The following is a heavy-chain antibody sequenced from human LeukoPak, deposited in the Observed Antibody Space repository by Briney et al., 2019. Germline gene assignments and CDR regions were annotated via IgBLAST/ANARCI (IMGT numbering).Heavy chain of an antibody. V-gene: IGHV3-30*01. Sequence: GGSLRLSCAATGFDFNSYALNWVRQAPGKGLESVPVISVNGRDKYYANSVKGRFSISRDNSKNTFSLQMNSLRVEDSASYYCATLDWCHKYLVACGSSEYWGQGTLVTVSS. CDR3: ATLDWCHKYLVACGSSEY. D-gene: IGHD2-21*01. CDR2: ISVNGRDK. CDR1: GFDFNSYA. J-gene: IGHJ4*02.